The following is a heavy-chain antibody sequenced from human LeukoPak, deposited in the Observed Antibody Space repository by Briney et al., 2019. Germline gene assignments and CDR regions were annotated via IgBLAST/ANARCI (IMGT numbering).Heavy chain of an antibody. J-gene: IGHJ6*03. CDR2: INSDGSTT. Sequence: PGGSLRLSCVASGFTFSSYWMHWVRQAPGEGLVWVSRINSDGSTTTYADSVKGRFIISRDNAKNTLYLQMNSLRVEDTAVYYCARSTTHPYYNYMDVWGKGTTVTLSS. D-gene: IGHD4-17*01. V-gene: IGHV3-74*01. CDR3: ARSTTHPYYNYMDV. CDR1: GFTFSSYW.